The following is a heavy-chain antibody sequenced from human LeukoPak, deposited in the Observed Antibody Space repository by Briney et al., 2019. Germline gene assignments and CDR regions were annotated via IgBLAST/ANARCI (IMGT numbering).Heavy chain of an antibody. D-gene: IGHD7-27*01. CDR3: GRDLAWGAFDY. CDR1: GFTFSSYA. J-gene: IGHJ4*02. CDR2: ISDSDAGT. V-gene: IGHV3-23*01. Sequence: SGGSLRLSCAASGFTFSSYAMSWVRQIPGKGLEWVSAISDSDAGTYYADSVKGRFTISRDDSKNTLSLQMHSLRVEDTAVYYCGRDLAWGAFDYWGQGTLVTVSS.